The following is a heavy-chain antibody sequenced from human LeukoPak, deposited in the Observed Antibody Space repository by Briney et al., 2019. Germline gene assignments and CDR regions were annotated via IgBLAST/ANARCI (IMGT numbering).Heavy chain of an antibody. CDR1: GFTFSRHY. CDR3: ATDNWYVMNL. V-gene: IGHV3-74*01. J-gene: IGHJ6*02. D-gene: IGHD1-20*01. Sequence: PGGSLRLSCAASGFTFSRHYMHWVRQAPGKGLVWVSRINGVGTDRIYADSVKGRFTISRDNAKNTLYMQMNSLRVEDTAVYYCATDNWYVMNLWGQGTTVTVSS. CDR2: INGVGTDR.